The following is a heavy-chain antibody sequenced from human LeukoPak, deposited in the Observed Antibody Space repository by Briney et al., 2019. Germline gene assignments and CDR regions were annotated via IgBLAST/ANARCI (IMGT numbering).Heavy chain of an antibody. J-gene: IGHJ6*03. Sequence: SETLSLTCAVYGGSFSGYYWSWIRQPPGKGLEWIGEINHSGSTNYKPSLKSRVTISVDTSKNQFSLKLSSVTAADTAVYYCARGRGYSYGYYYYMDVWGKGTTVTVSS. V-gene: IGHV4-34*01. CDR1: GGSFSGYY. D-gene: IGHD5-18*01. CDR2: INHSGST. CDR3: ARGRGYSYGYYYYMDV.